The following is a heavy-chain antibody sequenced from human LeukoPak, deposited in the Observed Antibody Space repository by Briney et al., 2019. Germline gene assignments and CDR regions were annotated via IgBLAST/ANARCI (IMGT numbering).Heavy chain of an antibody. V-gene: IGHV4-30-4*08. CDR3: ARNYCSSTSCYTEGFDY. CDR1: GGSISSGDYY. J-gene: IGHJ4*02. CDR2: IYYSGST. D-gene: IGHD2-2*02. Sequence: SETLPLTCTVSGGSISSGDYYWSWIRQPPGKGLEWIGYIYYSGSTYYNPSLKSRVTISVDTSKNQFSLKLSSVTAADTAVYYCARNYCSSTSCYTEGFDYWGQGTLVTVSS.